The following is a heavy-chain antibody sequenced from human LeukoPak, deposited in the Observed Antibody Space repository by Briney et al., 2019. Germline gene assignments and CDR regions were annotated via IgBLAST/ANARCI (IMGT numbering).Heavy chain of an antibody. D-gene: IGHD6-13*01. CDR2: ISYDGSNK. V-gene: IGHV3-30*04. CDR1: GFTFSSYA. CDR3: ARDGYSSSWYPNWFDP. Sequence: GGSLRLSCAASGFTFSSYAMHRVRQAPGKGLEWVAVISYDGSNKYYADSVKGRFTISRDNSKNTLYLQMNSLRAEDTAVYYCARDGYSSSWYPNWFDPWGQGTLVTVSS. J-gene: IGHJ5*02.